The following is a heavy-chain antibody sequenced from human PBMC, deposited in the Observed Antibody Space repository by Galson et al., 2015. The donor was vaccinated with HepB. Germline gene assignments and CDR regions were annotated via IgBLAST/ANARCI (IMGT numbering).Heavy chain of an antibody. Sequence: SLRLSCAASGFTFSSHGMHWVRQAPGKGVEWVAVISYDGSNKYYADSVKGRFTISRDNSKNTMYLRMNSLRPEETAVYYCAKALCSGDCYPKDGLDVWGQGTTVTVSS. V-gene: IGHV3-30*18. J-gene: IGHJ6*02. CDR2: ISYDGSNK. CDR1: GFTFSSHG. CDR3: AKALCSGDCYPKDGLDV. D-gene: IGHD2-21*02.